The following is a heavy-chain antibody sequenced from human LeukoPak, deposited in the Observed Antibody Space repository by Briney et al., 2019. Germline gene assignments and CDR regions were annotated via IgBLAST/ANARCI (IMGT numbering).Heavy chain of an antibody. D-gene: IGHD3-10*01. CDR3: ARDRRALRTITMVREAYYFDY. V-gene: IGHV3-64*01. CDR1: GFTFSSYA. J-gene: IGHJ4*02. CDR2: ISSNGGST. Sequence: GGSLRLSCAASGFTFSSYAMHWVRQAPGKGLEYVSAISSNGGSTYYVNSVKGRFTISRDNSKNTLYLQMGSLRAEDMAVYYCARDRRALRTITMVREAYYFDYWGQGALVTVSA.